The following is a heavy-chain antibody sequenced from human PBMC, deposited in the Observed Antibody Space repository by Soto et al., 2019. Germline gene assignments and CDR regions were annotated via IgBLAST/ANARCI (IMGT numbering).Heavy chain of an antibody. D-gene: IGHD4-4*01. CDR3: ARDLVRNYVSGDV. Sequence: GGSLRLSCAASGFTFSSYWLHWVRQAPGTGLVWVSRINSDGSSTSYADSVKGRFTISRDNAKNTLYLQMNSLRAEDTAVYYCARDLVRNYVSGDVWGQGTTVTVSS. J-gene: IGHJ6*02. CDR2: INSDGSST. CDR1: GFTFSSYW. V-gene: IGHV3-74*01.